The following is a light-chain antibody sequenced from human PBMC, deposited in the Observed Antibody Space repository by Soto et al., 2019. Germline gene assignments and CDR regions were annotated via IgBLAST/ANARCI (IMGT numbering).Light chain of an antibody. CDR3: QQYGDSPRIT. CDR1: QTISSRS. Sequence: DIVLTQSPGTLSLSTGERATLAGRASQTISSRSLAWYQQKPGQAHRFLIWGASNRAPGIPDRFSGSGSGTDVSLTISRLEPEDVALYYGQQYGDSPRITFGQGTRLESK. V-gene: IGKV3-20*01. CDR2: GAS. J-gene: IGKJ5*01.